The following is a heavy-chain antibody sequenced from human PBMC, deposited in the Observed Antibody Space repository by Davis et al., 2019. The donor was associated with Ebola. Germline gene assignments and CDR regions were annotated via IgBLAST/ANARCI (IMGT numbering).Heavy chain of an antibody. CDR2: IWYDGSNK. CDR3: ARGGEYRGGWYGGFDY. J-gene: IGHJ4*02. D-gene: IGHD6-19*01. V-gene: IGHV3-33*08. CDR1: GFTFSSYG. Sequence: GESLKISCAASGFTFSSYGMHWVRQAPGKGLEWVAVIWYDGSNKYYADSVKGRFTISRDNSKNTLYLQMNSLRAEDTAVYYCARGGEYRGGWYGGFDYWGQGTLVTVSS.